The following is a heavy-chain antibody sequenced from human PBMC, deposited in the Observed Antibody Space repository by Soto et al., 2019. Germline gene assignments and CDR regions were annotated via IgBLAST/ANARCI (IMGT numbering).Heavy chain of an antibody. V-gene: IGHV3-30-3*01. Sequence: GGSLRLSCAASGFTFSSYAMHWVRQAPGKGLEWVVVVSFDGSNEYYADSVKGRLTISRDNSKDTLYLRMNSLSAEDTAMYFCARAQYSTSWLYAFDIWGQGTMVTV. CDR2: VSFDGSNE. CDR1: GFTFSSYA. J-gene: IGHJ3*02. D-gene: IGHD6-13*01. CDR3: ARAQYSTSWLYAFDI.